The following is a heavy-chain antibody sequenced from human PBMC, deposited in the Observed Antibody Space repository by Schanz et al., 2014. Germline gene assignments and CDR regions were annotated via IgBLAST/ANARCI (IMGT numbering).Heavy chain of an antibody. D-gene: IGHD3-10*01. V-gene: IGHV3-66*01. CDR3: ARIGGSVFDY. Sequence: VQLVDSGGGLVKPGGSLRLSCTASGFPFSDYFMAWIRQPPGRGLEWVSVIGVDGTTTYYADSVKGRFTISRDNSKNTLYLQMSSLTTEDTAVYYCARIGGSVFDYWAQGTLGTVSS. CDR1: GFPFSDYF. CDR2: IGVDGTTT. J-gene: IGHJ4*02.